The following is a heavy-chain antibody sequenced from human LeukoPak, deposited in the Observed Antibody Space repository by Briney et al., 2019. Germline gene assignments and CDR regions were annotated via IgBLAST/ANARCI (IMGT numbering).Heavy chain of an antibody. CDR1: NDSVNNDFY. V-gene: IGHV4-38-2*01. D-gene: IGHD3-22*01. Sequence: PSETLSLICVVSNDSVNNDFYWGWVRQPPGKGLEWIGSIYPPGKTYYNPSLKSRVTISTDTSKNQFSLKLSSVTAADTAVYYCAGKYYYDSSGYFYVDYWGQGTLVTVSS. CDR2: IYPPGKT. J-gene: IGHJ4*02. CDR3: AGKYYYDSSGYFYVDY.